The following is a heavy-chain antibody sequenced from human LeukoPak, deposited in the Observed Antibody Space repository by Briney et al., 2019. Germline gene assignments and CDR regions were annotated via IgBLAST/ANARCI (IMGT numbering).Heavy chain of an antibody. D-gene: IGHD6-19*01. J-gene: IGHJ5*02. CDR3: ARDSDIAVAGTGWFDP. Sequence: PSETLSLTCTVSGCSLSSYYWSWIRQPPGKGLEWIGYIYYSGSTNYNPSLKSRVTISVDTPKNQFSLKLSPVTAADTAVYYCARDSDIAVAGTGWFDPWGQGTLVTVSS. CDR2: IYYSGST. V-gene: IGHV4-59*01. CDR1: GCSLSSYY.